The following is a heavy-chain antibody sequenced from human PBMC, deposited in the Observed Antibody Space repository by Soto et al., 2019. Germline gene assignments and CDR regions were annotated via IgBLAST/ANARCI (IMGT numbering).Heavy chain of an antibody. D-gene: IGHD2-15*01. CDR3: ARDGGYCSGGSCYSYYYYYGMDV. CDR2: INPNSGGT. V-gene: IGHV1-2*02. CDR1: GYTFTGYY. Sequence: ASVKVSCKXSGYTFTGYYMHWVRQAPGQGLEWMGWINPNSGGTNYAQKFQGRVTMTRDTSISTAYMELSRLRSDDTAVYYCARDGGYCSGGSCYSYYYYYGMDVWGQGTTVTVSS. J-gene: IGHJ6*02.